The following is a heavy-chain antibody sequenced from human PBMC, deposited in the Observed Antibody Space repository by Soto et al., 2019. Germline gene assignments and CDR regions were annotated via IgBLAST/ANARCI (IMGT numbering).Heavy chain of an antibody. D-gene: IGHD2-8*01. V-gene: IGHV3-30*18. Sequence: QVQLVESGGGVVQPGRSLRLSCAASGFTFRSYGMHWVRQAPGKGLEWVAVISYDGSNKYYADSVKGRFTISRDNSKNTLYLQMNSLRAEDTAVYYCAKDGGRQDIVLMVYAIPRTNYFDYWGQGTLVTVSS. J-gene: IGHJ4*02. CDR1: GFTFRSYG. CDR3: AKDGGRQDIVLMVYAIPRTNYFDY. CDR2: ISYDGSNK.